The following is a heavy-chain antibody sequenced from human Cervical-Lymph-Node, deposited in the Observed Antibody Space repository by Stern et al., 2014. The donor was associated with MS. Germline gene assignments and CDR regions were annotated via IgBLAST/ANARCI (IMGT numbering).Heavy chain of an antibody. CDR2: ISYDGNHK. V-gene: IGHV3-30*03. CDR1: GFTFSSYG. Sequence: VQLVESGGAVVQPGRSLRLSCAASGFTFSSYGMHWVRQALGKGLEWVTVISYDGNHKYYAASVKGRFTISRDNSKNTLHLQMNSVTPDDTAIYYCARDYEDTSMLFDHWGQGTLVTVSS. D-gene: IGHD2-8*01. CDR3: ARDYEDTSMLFDH. J-gene: IGHJ4*02.